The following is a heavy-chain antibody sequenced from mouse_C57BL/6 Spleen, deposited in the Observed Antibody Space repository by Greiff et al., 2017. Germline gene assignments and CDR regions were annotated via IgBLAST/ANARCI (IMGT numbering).Heavy chain of an antibody. CDR3: ARYGYDGDFDY. D-gene: IGHD2-2*01. Sequence: QVQLQQPGAELVKPGASVKLSCKASGYTFTSYWMHWVKQRPGQGLEWIGMIHPNSGSTNYNEKFKSKDTLTVDKSSSTAYMQLSSLTSEDSAVYYCARYGYDGDFDYWGQGTTLTVSS. J-gene: IGHJ2*01. V-gene: IGHV1-64*01. CDR2: IHPNSGST. CDR1: GYTFTSYW.